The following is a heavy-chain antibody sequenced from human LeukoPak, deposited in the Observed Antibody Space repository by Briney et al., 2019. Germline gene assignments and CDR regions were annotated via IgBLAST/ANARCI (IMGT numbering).Heavy chain of an antibody. D-gene: IGHD3-22*01. CDR2: IYYSGST. CDR1: GGSIRNYY. Sequence: PSETLSLTCTVSGGSIRNYYWSWIRQPPGKGLEWIGYIYYSGSTNYNPSLKSRVTISVDTSNNRFSLKLSSVTAADTAVYYCARGRDSYDSSSFFDYSGQGTLVTVSS. CDR3: ARGRDSYDSSSFFDY. V-gene: IGHV4-59*01. J-gene: IGHJ4*02.